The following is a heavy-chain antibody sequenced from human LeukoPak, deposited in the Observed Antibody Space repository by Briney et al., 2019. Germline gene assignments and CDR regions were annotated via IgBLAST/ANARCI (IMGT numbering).Heavy chain of an antibody. Sequence: AGGSLRLSCAASGFTFSSYTMKWVRQAPGKGLEWVSSITSGSSYIYYADSVKGRFTISRDNAKNSLYLQVSSLRAEDTAVYYCAREEGKTFCGGDCSSVYWGQGTLVTVSS. CDR1: GFTFSSYT. CDR3: AREEGKTFCGGDCSSVY. V-gene: IGHV3-21*01. J-gene: IGHJ4*02. CDR2: ITSGSSYI. D-gene: IGHD2-21*02.